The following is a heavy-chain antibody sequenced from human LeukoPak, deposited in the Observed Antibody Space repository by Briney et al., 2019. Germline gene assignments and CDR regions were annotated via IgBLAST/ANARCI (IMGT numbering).Heavy chain of an antibody. CDR1: GGSISSYY. J-gene: IGHJ6*03. Sequence: SETLSLTCTVSGGSISSYYWSWIRQPPGKGLEWIGEINHSGSTNYNPSLKSRVTISVDTSKNQFSLKLSSVTAADTAVYYCARSPHAYSNYGNNYYYYMDVWGKGTTVTVSS. V-gene: IGHV4-34*01. D-gene: IGHD4-11*01. CDR2: INHSGST. CDR3: ARSPHAYSNYGNNYYYYMDV.